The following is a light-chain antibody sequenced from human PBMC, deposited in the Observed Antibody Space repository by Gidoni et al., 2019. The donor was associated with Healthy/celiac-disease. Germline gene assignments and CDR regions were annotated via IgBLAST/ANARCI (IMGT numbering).Light chain of an antibody. V-gene: IGKV4-1*01. CDR3: QQYYSTPPTWT. Sequence: DIVMTQSPDSLAVSLGERATINCKSSQSVLYSSNTKNYLAWYQQKTGQPPKLLIYWSSTRESGVADRFSGSGSGIDFTLTISSLQAEEVAVYYCQQYYSTPPTWTFXQXTKVEIK. CDR2: WSS. CDR1: QSVLYSSNTKNY. J-gene: IGKJ1*01.